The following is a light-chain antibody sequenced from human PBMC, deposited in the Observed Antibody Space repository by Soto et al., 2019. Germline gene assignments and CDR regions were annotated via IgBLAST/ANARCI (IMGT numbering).Light chain of an antibody. CDR1: QSVLYSSNNKNY. CDR3: QQYYSTPYT. V-gene: IGKV4-1*01. Sequence: DIVMTQSPDSLAVSLGERATINCKSSQSVLYSSNNKNYLAWYQQKPGQPPKLLIYWASTRESWVPDRFSGSGSGTDLTLTISSMQAEDVAVYYCQQYYSTPYTFGQGTKLDIK. J-gene: IGKJ2*01. CDR2: WAS.